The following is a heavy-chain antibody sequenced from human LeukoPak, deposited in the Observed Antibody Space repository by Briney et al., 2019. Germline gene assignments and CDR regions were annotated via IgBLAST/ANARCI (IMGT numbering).Heavy chain of an antibody. CDR3: ARVDIVVAPAAITYFDY. V-gene: IGHV1-3*01. Sequence: ASVTVSFTASGYTFTSYAMHWVRQAPGQRLEWMGWINAGNGNTKYSQKFQGRVTITRDTSASTAYMELSSLRSEDTAVYYCARVDIVVAPAAITYFDYWGQGTLVTVSS. J-gene: IGHJ4*02. CDR1: GYTFTSYA. D-gene: IGHD2-2*01. CDR2: INAGNGNT.